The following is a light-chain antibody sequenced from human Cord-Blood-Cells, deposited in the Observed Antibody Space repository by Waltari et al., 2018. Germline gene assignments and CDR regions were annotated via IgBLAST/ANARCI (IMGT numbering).Light chain of an antibody. CDR3: QQYNSYPLT. Sequence: DIQMTQSPSTLSASVGDRVTITCRASQSISSWLAWYQQEPGKAPKLLIYDASSLERWVPSRFSGSGSGTEFTLTISSLQPDDFATYYCQQYNSYPLTFGGGTKVEIK. J-gene: IGKJ4*01. V-gene: IGKV1-5*01. CDR2: DAS. CDR1: QSISSW.